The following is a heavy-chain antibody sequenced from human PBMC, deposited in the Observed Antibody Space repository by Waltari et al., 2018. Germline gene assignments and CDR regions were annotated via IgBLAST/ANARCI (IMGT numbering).Heavy chain of an antibody. J-gene: IGHJ4*02. CDR2: IYYSGST. CDR1: GGSISSYY. CDR3: ARLSYSNAVDY. D-gene: IGHD4-4*01. Sequence: QVQLQESGPGLVKPSETLSLTCTVSGGSISSYYWSWIRQPPGKGLEWIGYIYYSGSTNYNPSLKSRVTISVDTSKNQFSLKLSSVTAADTAVYYCARLSYSNAVDYWGQGTLVTVSS. V-gene: IGHV4-59*08.